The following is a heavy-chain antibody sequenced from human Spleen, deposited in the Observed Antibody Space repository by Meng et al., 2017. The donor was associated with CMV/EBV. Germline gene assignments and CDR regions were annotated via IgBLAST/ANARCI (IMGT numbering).Heavy chain of an antibody. Sequence: ASVKVSCKASGYTFTGSYIHWVRQAPGQGLEWMTWINPNSGYTDNAQKFQGRVTITRDTSISTVYMELSGLRAEDTALYYCARGWDIVVYGMDVWGQGTTVTVSS. D-gene: IGHD2-15*01. CDR2: INPNSGYT. J-gene: IGHJ6*02. V-gene: IGHV1-2*02. CDR3: ARGWDIVVYGMDV. CDR1: GYTFTGSY.